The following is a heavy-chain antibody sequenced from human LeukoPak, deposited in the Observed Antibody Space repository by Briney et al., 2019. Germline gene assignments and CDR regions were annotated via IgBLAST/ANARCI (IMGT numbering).Heavy chain of an antibody. V-gene: IGHV1-69*06. D-gene: IGHD3-16*01. CDR3: ARVSRPLGTRGEYYFDY. CDR2: IIPIFGTA. CDR1: GGTFSIYA. J-gene: IGHJ4*02. Sequence: GASVTVSCKASGGTFSIYAISWVRQAPGQGLEWMGGIIPIFGTANYAQKFQGRVTITADKSTSTAYMELSSLRSEDTAVYYCARVSRPLGTRGEYYFDYWGQGTLVTVSS.